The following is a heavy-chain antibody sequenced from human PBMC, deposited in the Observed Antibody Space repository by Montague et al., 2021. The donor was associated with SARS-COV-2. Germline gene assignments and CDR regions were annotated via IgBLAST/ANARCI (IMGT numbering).Heavy chain of an antibody. CDR3: ARAGHHYDSGGYWNALQV. CDR1: GGSIASGYNY. D-gene: IGHD3-22*01. V-gene: IGHV4-61*02. CDR2: MHSSGST. J-gene: IGHJ3*01. Sequence: TLSLTCTVSGGSIASGYNYWSWIRQPAGRGLEWIGRMHSSGSTDYNPSLKSRVTISVDLSKNQFSLKLNSVTAADTAVYYCARAGHHYDSGGYWNALQVWGQGTLVTVSS.